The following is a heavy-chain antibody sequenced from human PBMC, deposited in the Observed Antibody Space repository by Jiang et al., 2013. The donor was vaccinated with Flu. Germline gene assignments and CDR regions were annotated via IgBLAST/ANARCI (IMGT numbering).Heavy chain of an antibody. CDR3: ARTTMIDYYGSGSYYPFDY. Sequence: TNFGINWVRQAPGQGLEWMGWISADTGNTIYSQKLQGRVTMTTDTSTSTAYMELSSLRSDDSAVYFCARTTMIDYYGSGSYYPFDYWGQGTLVTVSS. J-gene: IGHJ4*02. CDR2: ISADTGNT. CDR1: TNFG. V-gene: IGHV1-18*01. D-gene: IGHD3-10*01.